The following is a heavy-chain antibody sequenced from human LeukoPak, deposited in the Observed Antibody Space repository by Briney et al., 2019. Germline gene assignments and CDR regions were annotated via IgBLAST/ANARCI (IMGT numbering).Heavy chain of an antibody. CDR2: IYYSGST. CDR3: ARFNPNYYDSSGYYRSGAFDI. CDR1: GGSISSGGYY. Sequence: SETLSLTCTVSGGSISSGGYYWSWIRQHPGKGLEWIGYIYYSGSTYYNPSLKSRLTISVDTSKNQFYLKLSSVTAADTAVYYCARFNPNYYDSSGYYRSGAFDIWGQGTMVTVSS. D-gene: IGHD3-22*01. V-gene: IGHV4-31*03. J-gene: IGHJ3*02.